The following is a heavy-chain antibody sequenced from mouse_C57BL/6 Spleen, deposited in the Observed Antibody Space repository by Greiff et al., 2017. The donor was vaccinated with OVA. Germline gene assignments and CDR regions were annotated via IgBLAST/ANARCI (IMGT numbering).Heavy chain of an antibody. CDR1: GYTFTSYG. Sequence: QVQLQQSGAELARPGASVKLSCKASGYTFTSYGISWVKQRPGQGLEWIGEIYPRSGNTYYNEKFKGKATLTADKSSSTAYMELRSLTSEDSAVYFCARSTTVVAGFDYWGQGTTLTVSS. V-gene: IGHV1-81*01. CDR3: ARSTTVVAGFDY. CDR2: IYPRSGNT. J-gene: IGHJ2*01. D-gene: IGHD1-1*01.